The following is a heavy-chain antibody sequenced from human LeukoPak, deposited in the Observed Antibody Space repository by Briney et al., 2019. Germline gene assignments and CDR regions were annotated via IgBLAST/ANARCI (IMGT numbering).Heavy chain of an antibody. D-gene: IGHD3-3*01. J-gene: IGHJ6*03. V-gene: IGHV4-4*07. CDR1: GGSISSYY. Sequence: SETLSPTCTVSGGSISSYYWSWIRQPAGKGLEWIGRIYTSGSTNYNPSLKSRVTMSVDTSKNQFSLKLSSVTAADTAVYYCARDPKAHQCYDFWSGYRTDYYMDVWGKGTTVTVSS. CDR2: IYTSGST. CDR3: ARDPKAHQCYDFWSGYRTDYYMDV.